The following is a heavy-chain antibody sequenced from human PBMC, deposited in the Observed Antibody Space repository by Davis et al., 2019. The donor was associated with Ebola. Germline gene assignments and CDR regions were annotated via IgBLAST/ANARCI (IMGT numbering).Heavy chain of an antibody. V-gene: IGHV3-53*01. D-gene: IGHD1-14*01. CDR1: GFTFGDYA. CDR3: AREPTGNYYYFYGMDV. CDR2: MYGGDT. Sequence: GGSLRLSCTASGFTFGDYAMSWVRQAPGKGLEWVSGMYGGDTHYADSVKGRFTISRDNSKNTLHLQMNSLRVEDTAVYFCAREPTGNYYYFYGMDVWGKGTTVSVSS. J-gene: IGHJ6*04.